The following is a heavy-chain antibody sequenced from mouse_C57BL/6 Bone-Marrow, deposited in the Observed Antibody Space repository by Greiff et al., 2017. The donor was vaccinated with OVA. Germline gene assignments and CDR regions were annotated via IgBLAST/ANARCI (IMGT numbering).Heavy chain of an antibody. CDR3: ARSSGYWYFDV. CDR2: IDPNSGGT. Sequence: VKQWPGRGLEWIGRIDPNSGGTKYNEKLKSKATLTVDKPSSTAYMQLSSLTSDDAAVYDCARSSGYWYFDVWGRGTAVTVTA. J-gene: IGHJ1*03. V-gene: IGHV1-72*01. D-gene: IGHD1-3*01.